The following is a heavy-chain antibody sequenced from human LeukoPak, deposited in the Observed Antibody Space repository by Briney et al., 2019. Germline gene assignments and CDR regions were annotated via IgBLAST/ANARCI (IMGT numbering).Heavy chain of an antibody. CDR3: AKVQHSGSYYVFDY. CDR2: IRYDGNNK. J-gene: IGHJ4*02. V-gene: IGHV3-30*02. Sequence: GGSLRLSCAASGFTFSSYGMHWVRQAPGKGLEWVALIRYDGNNKYYADSVKGRFTISRDNSKNTLYLQMNSLRAEDTAVYYCAKVQHSGSYYVFDYWGQGTLVTVSS. D-gene: IGHD1-26*01. CDR1: GFTFSSYG.